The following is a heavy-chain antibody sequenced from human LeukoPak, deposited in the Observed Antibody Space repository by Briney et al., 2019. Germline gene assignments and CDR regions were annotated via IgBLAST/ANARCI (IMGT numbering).Heavy chain of an antibody. Sequence: TGVSLRLSCAASGFTFSSYGMHWVRQAPGKGLEWVAVISYDGSNKYYADSVKGRFTISRDNSKNTLYLQMNSLRAEDTAVYYCAKDSELLWFGELYPPDYWGQGTLVTVSS. CDR3: AKDSELLWFGELYPPDY. V-gene: IGHV3-30*18. D-gene: IGHD3-10*01. CDR2: ISYDGSNK. CDR1: GFTFSSYG. J-gene: IGHJ4*02.